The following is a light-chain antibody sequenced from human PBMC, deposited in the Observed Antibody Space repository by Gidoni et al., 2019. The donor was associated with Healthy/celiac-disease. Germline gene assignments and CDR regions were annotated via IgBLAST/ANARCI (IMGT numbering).Light chain of an antibody. CDR2: AAS. J-gene: IGKJ1*01. V-gene: IGKV1-39*01. CDR3: QPSYSTPPT. CDR1: QSISSY. Sequence: DIQMTQSPSSLSASVGDRVTITCRASQSISSYLNWYQPKPGKAPKLLIYAASSLQSGVPSRFSGSGSGTDFTLTISSLQPEDVATYYCQPSYSTPPTFGQGTKVEIK.